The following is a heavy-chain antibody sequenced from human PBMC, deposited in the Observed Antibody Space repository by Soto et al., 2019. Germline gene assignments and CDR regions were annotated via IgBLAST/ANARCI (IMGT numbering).Heavy chain of an antibody. D-gene: IGHD5-18*01. V-gene: IGHV1-18*01. CDR2: ISAYNGNT. Sequence: ASVKVSCKASGYTFTSYGISWVRQAPGQGLEWMGWISAYNGNTNYAQKLQGRVTMTTDTSTSTAYMELRSLRSDDTAVYYCAGVVSYGFARDEFDIWGQGTMVNVAS. CDR1: GYTFTSYG. J-gene: IGHJ3*02. CDR3: AGVVSYGFARDEFDI.